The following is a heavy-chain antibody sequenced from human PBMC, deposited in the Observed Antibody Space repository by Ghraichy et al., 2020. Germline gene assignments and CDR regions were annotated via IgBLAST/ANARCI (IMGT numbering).Heavy chain of an antibody. CDR1: GYTFTSYG. V-gene: IGHV1-18*01. Sequence: ASVKVSCKASGYTFTSYGITWVRQAPGQGLEWMGWISPYNGDTNYLQNLQGRLTLTTDTSTSTAYMELRSLRSDDTAVYFCARALLSYPYYYYMDVWGKGTTVTVSS. D-gene: IGHD1-26*01. J-gene: IGHJ6*03. CDR3: ARALLSYPYYYYMDV. CDR2: ISPYNGDT.